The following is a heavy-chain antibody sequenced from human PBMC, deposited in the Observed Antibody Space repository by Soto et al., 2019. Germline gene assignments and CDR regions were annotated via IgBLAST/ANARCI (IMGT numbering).Heavy chain of an antibody. D-gene: IGHD6-13*01. CDR3: ARAVYIAAAGTNYFDY. Sequence: QVQLQQWGAGLLKPSETLSLTCAVYGGSFSGYYWSWIRQPPGKGLEWIGEINHSGSTNYNPSLKSRVTISXXTXKXPFSLKLSSVTAADTAVYYCARAVYIAAAGTNYFDYWGQGTLVTVSS. V-gene: IGHV4-34*01. J-gene: IGHJ4*02. CDR2: INHSGST. CDR1: GGSFSGYY.